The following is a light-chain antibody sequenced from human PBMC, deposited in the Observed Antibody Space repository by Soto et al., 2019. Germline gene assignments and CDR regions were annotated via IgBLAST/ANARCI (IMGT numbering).Light chain of an antibody. J-gene: IGKJ1*01. CDR3: QQYNSYSRT. CDR1: HNLDKW. V-gene: IGKV1-5*01. Sequence: DIQMTKSTSTLSASVGDRVTITCRASHNLDKWLAWYQQKPGKAPKLLIYDVSSLESGVPSRFSGSGSGTEFTLTITSLQPDDFATYYCQQYNSYSRTFGQGTKV. CDR2: DVS.